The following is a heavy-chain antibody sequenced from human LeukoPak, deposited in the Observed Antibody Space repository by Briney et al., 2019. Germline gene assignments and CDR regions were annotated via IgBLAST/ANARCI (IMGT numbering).Heavy chain of an antibody. CDR3: ARGRNYVSDYYFDV. J-gene: IGHJ6*03. CDR1: GVSLSGYY. Sequence: SETLSLTCAVYGVSLSGYYWCWILQSPSKGLELIGEVHHEGDPIYSPSLKSRLTVSVDMSKNQFSLNLRSVTAADTAVYFCARGRNYVSDYYFDVWGKGTTVIVSS. CDR2: VHHEGDP. D-gene: IGHD1-7*01. V-gene: IGHV4-34*01.